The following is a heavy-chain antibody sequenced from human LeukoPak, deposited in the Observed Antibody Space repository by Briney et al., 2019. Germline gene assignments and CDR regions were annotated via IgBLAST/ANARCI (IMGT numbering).Heavy chain of an antibody. D-gene: IGHD2-15*01. Sequence: ASVKVSCKASGYTSTSYGISWVRQAPGQGLEWMGWISTYNGNTNYAQKFQGRVTMTEDTSTDTAYMELSSLRSEDTAVYYCATRDSLHHRIPDCSGGSCHHHTHWGQGTLVTVSS. V-gene: IGHV1-18*01. J-gene: IGHJ4*02. CDR1: GYTSTSYG. CDR2: ISTYNGNT. CDR3: ATRDSLHHRIPDCSGGSCHHHTH.